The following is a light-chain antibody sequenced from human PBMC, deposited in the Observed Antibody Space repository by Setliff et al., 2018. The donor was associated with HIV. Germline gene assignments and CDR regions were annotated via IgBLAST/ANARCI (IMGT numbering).Light chain of an antibody. Sequence: QSALTQPASVSESPGQSITISCTGSASNIGTYNLVSWYRQHPGKAPQLLIFEVSERPSGVSSRFSGSKSGNTASLTISGIQADDEGDYYCCSYAGGSPPVVFGGGTKGTVL. CDR1: ASNIGTYNL. J-gene: IGLJ2*01. CDR2: EVS. CDR3: CSYAGGSPPVV. V-gene: IGLV2-23*02.